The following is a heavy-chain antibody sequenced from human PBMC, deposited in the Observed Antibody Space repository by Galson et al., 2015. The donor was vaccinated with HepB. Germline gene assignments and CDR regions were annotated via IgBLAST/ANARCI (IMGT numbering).Heavy chain of an antibody. Sequence: SETLSLTCAVYGGSFSGYYWSWIRQPPGKGLEWIGEINHSGSTNYNPSLKSRVTISVDTSKNQFSLKLSSVAAADTAVYYCARYLSRPQEYYFDYWGQGTLVTVSS. CDR3: ARYLSRPQEYYFDY. J-gene: IGHJ4*02. CDR1: GGSFSGYY. D-gene: IGHD3-3*02. CDR2: INHSGST. V-gene: IGHV4-34*01.